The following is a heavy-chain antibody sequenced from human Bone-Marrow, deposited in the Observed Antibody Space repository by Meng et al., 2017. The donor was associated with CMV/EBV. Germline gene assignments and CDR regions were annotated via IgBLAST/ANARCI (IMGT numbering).Heavy chain of an antibody. V-gene: IGHV1-8*03. J-gene: IGHJ4*02. D-gene: IGHD6-13*01. Sequence: SCKASGCTFTSYYITWVLQATGQALEWMGWMNPNSGNTDYPQKFHRRVTITRNTSISTAYMALSSLRSEDAAVYYCARGRRSWFYDYWGQGTLVPVSS. CDR2: MNPNSGNT. CDR3: ARGRRSWFYDY. CDR1: GCTFTSYY.